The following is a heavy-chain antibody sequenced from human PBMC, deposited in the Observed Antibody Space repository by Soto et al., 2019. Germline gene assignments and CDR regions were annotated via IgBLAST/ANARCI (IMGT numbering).Heavy chain of an antibody. CDR3: ASNDFGDPRGYFDY. V-gene: IGHV3-23*01. CDR1: GFTFSSYG. J-gene: IGHJ4*02. CDR2: ITSGGGGT. D-gene: IGHD4-17*01. Sequence: PGGSLRLSCAASGFTFSSYGMHWVRQAPGMGLEWVSPITSGGGGTYYADSVKGRFTISRDNSKNTFYLQMSSLRADDTAVYYCASNDFGDPRGYFDYWGQGTLVTVSS.